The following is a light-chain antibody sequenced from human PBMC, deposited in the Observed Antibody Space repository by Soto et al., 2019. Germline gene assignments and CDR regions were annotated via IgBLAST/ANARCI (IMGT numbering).Light chain of an antibody. CDR1: SSDVGGYNY. CDR2: DVS. V-gene: IGLV2-14*01. J-gene: IGLJ1*01. CDR3: SSYTSSSTLV. Sequence: QSALTQPASVSGSPGQSITISCTGTSSDVGGYNYVSWYQQHPGKAPKLMIYDVSNRPSGVSNRCSGSKSGNTASLTISGLQAEDEADDYCSSYTSSSTLVFGTGTQLTVL.